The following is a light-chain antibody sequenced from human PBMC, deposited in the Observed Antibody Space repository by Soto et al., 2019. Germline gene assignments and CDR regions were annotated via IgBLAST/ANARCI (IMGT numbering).Light chain of an antibody. V-gene: IGKV3-20*01. CDR1: QSVSGSY. J-gene: IGKJ1*01. Sequence: EIVLMQSPGTLSLSPGERATLSCRASQSVSGSYLAWYQQKPGQAPRLLIYGASSRASGIPDRFSGSGSGTDFTLTVSRLEPDDFAVYYCQQYGSSPTFGQGTKVEIK. CDR2: GAS. CDR3: QQYGSSPT.